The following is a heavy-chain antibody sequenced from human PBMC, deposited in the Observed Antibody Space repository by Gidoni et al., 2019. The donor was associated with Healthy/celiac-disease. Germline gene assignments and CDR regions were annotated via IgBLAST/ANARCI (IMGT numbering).Heavy chain of an antibody. J-gene: IGHJ4*02. CDR2: IDPSDSYT. CDR1: GYSFTSYW. V-gene: IGHV5-10-1*01. CDR3: ARQGVASSWYDY. D-gene: IGHD6-13*01. Sequence: EVQLVHSGAEVKKPGESLRTSCTGSGYSFTSYWISRVRQMPGKGLVWMGRIDPSDSYTNYSPSFQGHVTISADKSISTAYLQWSSLKASDTAMYYCARQGVASSWYDYWGQGTLVTVSS.